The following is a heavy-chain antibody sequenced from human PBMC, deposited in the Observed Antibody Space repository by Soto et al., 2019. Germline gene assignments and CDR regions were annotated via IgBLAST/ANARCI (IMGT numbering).Heavy chain of an antibody. D-gene: IGHD6-19*01. J-gene: IGHJ3*02. CDR3: ARDQGLGSGWYAGTNDAFDI. CDR2: ISAYNGNT. CDR1: GYTFTSYG. Sequence: ASVKVSCKASGYTFTSYGISWVRQAPGQGLEWMGWISAYNGNTNYAQKLQGRVTMTTDTSTSTAYMELRSLRSDDTAVYYCARDQGLGSGWYAGTNDAFDIWGQGTMVTVSS. V-gene: IGHV1-18*01.